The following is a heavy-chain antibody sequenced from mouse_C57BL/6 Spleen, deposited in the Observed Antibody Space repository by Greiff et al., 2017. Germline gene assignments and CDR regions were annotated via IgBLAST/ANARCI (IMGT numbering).Heavy chain of an antibody. D-gene: IGHD2-4*01. CDR2: INPNNGGT. CDR3: ARGDYDVDYYAMDY. Sequence: VQLQQSGPELVKPGASVKISCKASGYTFTDYYMNWVKQSHGKSLEWIGDINPNNGGTSYNQKFKGKATLTVDKSSSTAYMELRSLTSEDSAVYYCARGDYDVDYYAMDYWGQGTSVTVSS. CDR1: GYTFTDYY. J-gene: IGHJ4*01. V-gene: IGHV1-26*01.